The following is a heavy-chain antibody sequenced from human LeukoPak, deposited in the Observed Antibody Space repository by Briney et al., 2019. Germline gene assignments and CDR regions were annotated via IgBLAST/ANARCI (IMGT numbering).Heavy chain of an antibody. CDR2: IITVHGTP. D-gene: IGHD2-15*01. Sequence: ASVKVSCKASGDTFNIFAISWVRQAPGQGLEWMGGIITVHGTPNYAQKFQGRVTITADESTNTVFMDLSSLGSEDTAVYYCASGADKRLSYYYYMDVWGKGTTVTVSS. V-gene: IGHV1-69*01. CDR1: GDTFNIFA. J-gene: IGHJ6*03. CDR3: ASGADKRLSYYYYMDV.